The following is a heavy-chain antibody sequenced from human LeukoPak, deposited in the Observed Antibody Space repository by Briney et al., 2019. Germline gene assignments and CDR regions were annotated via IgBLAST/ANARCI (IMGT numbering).Heavy chain of an antibody. J-gene: IGHJ4*02. CDR3: ARDAGYSSSWADY. Sequence: GGSLRLSCAASGFTFSGYWMSWVRQAPGKGLEWLANIKSDGSEKYYVDSGKGRFTISRDNAKNSLYLQMNSLRAEDTAVYYCARDAGYSSSWADYWGQGTLVTVSS. CDR1: GFTFSGYW. V-gene: IGHV3-7*01. D-gene: IGHD6-13*01. CDR2: IKSDGSEK.